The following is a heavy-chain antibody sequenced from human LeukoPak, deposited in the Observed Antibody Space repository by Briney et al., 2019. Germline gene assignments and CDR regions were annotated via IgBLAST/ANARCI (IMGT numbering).Heavy chain of an antibody. Sequence: PGRSLRLSCAASGFSFTSYGVHWVRQAPGKGLEWVSFISFDGSIKYYGVSVKGRFTISTDDSKNTLYLHMNSLRTEDTAVYFCAIPHGDFVYWGQGMLVTVSS. J-gene: IGHJ4*02. D-gene: IGHD4-17*01. CDR3: AIPHGDFVY. CDR1: GFSFTSYG. V-gene: IGHV3-30*03. CDR2: ISFDGSIK.